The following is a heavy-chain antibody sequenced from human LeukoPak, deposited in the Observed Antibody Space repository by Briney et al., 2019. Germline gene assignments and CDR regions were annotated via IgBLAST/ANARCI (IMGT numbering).Heavy chain of an antibody. V-gene: IGHV3-7*01. Sequence: GGSLRLSCAASGYIFSSYWMSWVRQAPGKGLEWVAIIKQDGSEAHYVDSVKGRFTVSRDNAKNSLYLQMNSLRAEDTAVYYCARDTSSIVGPRFDYWGQGTLVTVSS. CDR3: ARDTSSIVGPRFDY. D-gene: IGHD1-26*01. CDR2: IKQDGSEA. J-gene: IGHJ4*02. CDR1: GYIFSSYW.